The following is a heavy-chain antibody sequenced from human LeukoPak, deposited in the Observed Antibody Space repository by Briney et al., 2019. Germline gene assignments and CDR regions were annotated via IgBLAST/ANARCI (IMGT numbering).Heavy chain of an antibody. V-gene: IGHV3-30-3*01. CDR3: ARDPRYYDFWSGYDY. Sequence: GGSLRLSCAASGFTFSSYAMHWVRQAPGKGLEWVAVISYDGSNKYYADSVKGRFTISRDNSKNTLYLQMNSLRAEGTAVYYCARDPRYYDFWSGYDYWGQGTLVTVSS. CDR2: ISYDGSNK. CDR1: GFTFSSYA. D-gene: IGHD3-3*01. J-gene: IGHJ4*02.